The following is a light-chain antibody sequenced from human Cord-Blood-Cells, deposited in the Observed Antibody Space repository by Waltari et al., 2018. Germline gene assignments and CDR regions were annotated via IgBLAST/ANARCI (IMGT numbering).Light chain of an antibody. Sequence: EIVLTQSPGTLSLSPGDRATPSCRASQSVSSSYLAWYQQKPGQAPRLLIYGASSRATGIPDRFSGSGSGTDFTLTISRLEPEDFAVYYCQQYGSTFMYTFGQGTKLEIK. CDR3: QQYGSTFMYT. V-gene: IGKV3-20*01. CDR2: GAS. CDR1: QSVSSSY. J-gene: IGKJ2*01.